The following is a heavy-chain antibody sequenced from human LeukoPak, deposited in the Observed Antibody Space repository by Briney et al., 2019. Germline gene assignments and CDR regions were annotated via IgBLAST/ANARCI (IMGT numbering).Heavy chain of an antibody. CDR2: ISGSGGST. J-gene: IGHJ4*02. V-gene: IGHV3-23*01. Sequence: PGGSLRLSCAASGFTFSSYAMSWVRQAPGKGLEWVSAISGSGGSTYYADSVKGRFTISRDNSKNTLYLQMNSLRAEDTAVYYCAKGTTRGSYYAGDYWGQGTLVTVSS. CDR3: AKGTTRGSYYAGDY. CDR1: GFTFSSYA. D-gene: IGHD1-26*01.